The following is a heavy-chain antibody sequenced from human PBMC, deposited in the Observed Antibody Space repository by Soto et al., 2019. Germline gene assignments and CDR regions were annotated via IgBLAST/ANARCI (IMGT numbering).Heavy chain of an antibody. Sequence: ASVKVSCKASGYTFTSYGISWVRQAPGQGLEWMGWISAYNGNTNYAQKLQGRVTMTTDTSTSTAYMELRSLRSDDTAVYYCARAALMVRGVIITLNWFDPWGQGTLVTVSS. CDR1: GYTFTSYG. J-gene: IGHJ5*02. CDR2: ISAYNGNT. V-gene: IGHV1-18*01. D-gene: IGHD3-10*01. CDR3: ARAALMVRGVIITLNWFDP.